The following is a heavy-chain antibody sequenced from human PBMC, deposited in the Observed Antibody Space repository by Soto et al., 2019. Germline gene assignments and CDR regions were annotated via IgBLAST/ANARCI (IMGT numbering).Heavy chain of an antibody. D-gene: IGHD2-15*01. V-gene: IGHV3-23*01. J-gene: IGHJ4*02. CDR3: AKFPGPVAQFKHDY. CDR2: ISGSGGST. Sequence: RGPLRLPCSASGFTFSGDAMRWVRQAPGEGLEWVSAISGSGGSTYYVDSVKGRFTISRDKSKNTLYLQMNSLRAEDTAVYYCAKFPGPVAQFKHDYWGQGTLVTVSS. CDR1: GFTFSGDA.